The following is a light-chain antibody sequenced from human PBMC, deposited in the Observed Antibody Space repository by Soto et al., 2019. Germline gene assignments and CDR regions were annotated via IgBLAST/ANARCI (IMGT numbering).Light chain of an antibody. CDR2: GVS. V-gene: IGLV2-14*01. Sequence: QSALTQPASVSGSPGQSITISCTGTSSDVGGYNYVSWYQQHPGKAPKLMIYGVSNRPSGVSNCFSGAKSGNTASLTISGLQAEEEADYYCSSYTSSSSWVFGGGTKLTVL. CDR1: SSDVGGYNY. J-gene: IGLJ3*02. CDR3: SSYTSSSSWV.